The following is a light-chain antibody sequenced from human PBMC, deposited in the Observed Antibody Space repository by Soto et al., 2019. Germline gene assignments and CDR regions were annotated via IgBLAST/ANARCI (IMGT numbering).Light chain of an antibody. V-gene: IGKV1-5*03. J-gene: IGKJ1*01. Sequence: EIQNTQSRSTLTGSVGDRVIITCRASQTISSWLAWYQQKPGKAPKLLIYKASTLKSGVPSRFSGSGSGTEFTLTISSLQPDDFATYYCQHYNSYSEAFGQGTKVDIK. CDR1: QTISSW. CDR3: QHYNSYSEA. CDR2: KAS.